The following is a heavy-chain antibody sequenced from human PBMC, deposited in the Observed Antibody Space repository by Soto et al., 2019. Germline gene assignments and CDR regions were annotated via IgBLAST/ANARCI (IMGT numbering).Heavy chain of an antibody. CDR2: IYYSGST. V-gene: IGHV4-39*01. Sequence: QLQLQESGPGLVKPSETLSLTCTVSGGSISSSSYYWGWIRQPPGKGLEWIGSIYYSGSTYYNPSLKSRVTISVDTSTNQFSLKLSSVTAAVTAVYYCARLTVTTNFDYWGQGTLVTVSS. CDR1: GGSISSSSYY. CDR3: ARLTVTTNFDY. D-gene: IGHD4-17*01. J-gene: IGHJ4*02.